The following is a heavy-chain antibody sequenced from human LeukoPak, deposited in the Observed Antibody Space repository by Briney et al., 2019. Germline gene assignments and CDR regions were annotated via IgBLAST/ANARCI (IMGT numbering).Heavy chain of an antibody. D-gene: IGHD3-9*01. CDR3: AKFHDILTGYFDY. J-gene: IGHJ4*02. CDR2: ISGGGATTYYA. Sequence: GGSLRLSCAASGFTFSSYAMSWVRQSPGKGLEWVSAISGGGATTYYAYYADSVKGRFTISRDNSKNTLYLQMNSLRAEDTAVYYCAKFHDILTGYFDYWGQGTLVTVSS. V-gene: IGHV3-23*01. CDR1: GFTFSSYA.